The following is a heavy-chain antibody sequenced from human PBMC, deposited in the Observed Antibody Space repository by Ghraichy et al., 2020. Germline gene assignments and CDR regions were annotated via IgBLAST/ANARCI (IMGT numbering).Heavy chain of an antibody. D-gene: IGHD6-13*01. CDR2: IIPILGIA. Sequence: SVKVSCKASGGTFSSYTISWVRQAPGQGLEWMGRIIPILGIANYAQKFQGRVTITADKSTSTAYMELSSLRSEDTAVYYCARDLRKWDDAAAAGTFDYWGQGTLVTVSS. J-gene: IGHJ4*02. CDR3: ARDLRKWDDAAAAGTFDY. V-gene: IGHV1-69*04. CDR1: GGTFSSYT.